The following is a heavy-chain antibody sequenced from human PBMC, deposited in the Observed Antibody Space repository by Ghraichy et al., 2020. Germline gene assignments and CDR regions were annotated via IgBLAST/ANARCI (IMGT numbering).Heavy chain of an antibody. J-gene: IGHJ4*02. CDR2: LSSSSSYI. CDR3: ARWQVLRDGYNPAGYDCDY. V-gene: IGHV3-11*06. Sequence: GGSLRLSCAASGFTFSDYYMSWIRQAPGKGLEWVSYLSSSSSYINYADSVKGRFTISRDNAKNSLYLQMNSLKAEDTAVYYCARWQVLRDGYNPAGYDCDYWGQGTLVTVSS. D-gene: IGHD5-24*01. CDR1: GFTFSDYY.